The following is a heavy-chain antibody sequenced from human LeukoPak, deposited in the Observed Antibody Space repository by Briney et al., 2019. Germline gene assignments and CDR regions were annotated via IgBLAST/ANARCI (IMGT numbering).Heavy chain of an antibody. J-gene: IGHJ3*02. D-gene: IGHD3-3*01. V-gene: IGHV1-3*01. CDR3: ARVVYYDFWSGYFNHAFDT. CDR2: INAGNGNT. Sequence: ASVKVSCKASGYTFTSYAMHWVRQAPGQRLEWMGWINAGNGNTKYSQKLQGRVTMTTDTSTSTAYMELRSLRSDDTAVYYCARVVYYDFWSGYFNHAFDTWGQGTMVTVSS. CDR1: GYTFTSYA.